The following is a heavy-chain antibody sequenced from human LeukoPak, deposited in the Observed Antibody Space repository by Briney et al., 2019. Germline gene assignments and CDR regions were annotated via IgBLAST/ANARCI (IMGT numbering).Heavy chain of an antibody. J-gene: IGHJ4*02. CDR3: AKSRGYDQYYFDY. CDR1: GFTFSSYG. V-gene: IGHV3-30*18. D-gene: IGHD5-12*01. Sequence: GGSLRLSCAASGFTFSSYGMHWVRQAPGKGLEWVAVISYDGSNKYYADSVKGRFTISRDNSKNTLYLQMNSLRAEDTAVYYRAKSRGYDQYYFDYWGQGTLVTVSS. CDR2: ISYDGSNK.